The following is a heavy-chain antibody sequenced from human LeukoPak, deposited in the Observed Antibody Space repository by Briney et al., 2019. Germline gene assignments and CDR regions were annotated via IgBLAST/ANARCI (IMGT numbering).Heavy chain of an antibody. D-gene: IGHD6-13*01. CDR1: GYTFTSYA. CDR2: INAGNGDT. V-gene: IGHV1-3*01. J-gene: IGHJ5*02. Sequence: ASVKVFCKASGYTFTSYAMHWVRQAPGHRLEWMGWINAGNGDTRYSQKFQDRVTFTRDTSASTAYMELSSLRSEDTAVYYCARYTSSSPGWFAPWGQGTLVTVSS. CDR3: ARYTSSSPGWFAP.